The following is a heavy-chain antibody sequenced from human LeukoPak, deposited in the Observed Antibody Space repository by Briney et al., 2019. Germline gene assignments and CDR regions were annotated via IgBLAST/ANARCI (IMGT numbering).Heavy chain of an antibody. V-gene: IGHV1-2*06. CDR2: INPNSGGT. CDR1: GYTFTCYY. CDR3: AREGGEYGSGSYHN. D-gene: IGHD3-10*01. J-gene: IGHJ4*02. Sequence: ASVKVSCKASGYTFTCYYMHWVRQAPGQGIEWMGRINPNSGGTNYAQKFQGRVTMTRDTSISTDYMELSRQRSDATAVYYCAREGGEYGSGSYHNWGQGTLVTVSP.